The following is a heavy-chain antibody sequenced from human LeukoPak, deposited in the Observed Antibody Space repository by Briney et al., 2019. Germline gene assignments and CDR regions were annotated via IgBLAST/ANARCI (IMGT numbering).Heavy chain of an antibody. V-gene: IGHV3-33*01. CDR1: GFTFSSYG. D-gene: IGHD3/OR15-3a*01. CDR2: IWYDGSNK. J-gene: IGHJ6*02. Sequence: PGGSLRLSCAASGFTFSSYGMHWVRQAPGKGLEWVAVIWYDGSNKYYADSVKGRFTISRDNSKNTLYLQMNSLRAEDTAVYYCARDLSVDSGSYGMDVWGQGTTVTVSS. CDR3: ARDLSVDSGSYGMDV.